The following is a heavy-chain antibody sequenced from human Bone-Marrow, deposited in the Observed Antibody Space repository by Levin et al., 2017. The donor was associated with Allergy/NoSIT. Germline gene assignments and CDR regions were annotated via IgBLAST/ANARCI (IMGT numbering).Heavy chain of an antibody. V-gene: IGHV5-51*01. J-gene: IGHJ4*02. CDR3: ARKEAGYGSETIDY. CDR1: GYLFTDFW. Sequence: GESLKISCKASGYLFTDFWIGWVRQLPGKGLEWMGIIYPGDSDARYRPSFEGQVSISVDKSINTVYLQWISLKASDTATYFCARKEAGYGSETIDYWGQGTRVTVSS. D-gene: IGHD3-10*01. CDR2: IYPGDSDA.